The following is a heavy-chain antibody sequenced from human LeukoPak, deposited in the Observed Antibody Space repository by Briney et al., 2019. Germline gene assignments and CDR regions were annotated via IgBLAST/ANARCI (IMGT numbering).Heavy chain of an antibody. CDR3: ARDSRVARAYYGMDV. Sequence: EGSLRLACAASGFTFSSYSMNWVRQAPGKGLEWVSSISSSSSYIYYADSVKGRFTIYRDNAKNSLYLQMNSLRAEDTAVYYCARDSRVARAYYGMDVWGQGTTVTVSS. CDR1: GFTFSSYS. D-gene: IGHD2-15*01. J-gene: IGHJ6*02. CDR2: ISSSSSYI. V-gene: IGHV3-21*01.